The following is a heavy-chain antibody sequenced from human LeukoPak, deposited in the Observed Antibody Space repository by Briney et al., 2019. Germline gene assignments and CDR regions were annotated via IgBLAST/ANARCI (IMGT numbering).Heavy chain of an antibody. V-gene: IGHV3-30*03. CDR2: ISYDGSNK. Sequence: GGSLRLSCAASGFTFSSYGMHWVRQAPGKGLEWVAVISYDGSNKYYADSVKGRFTISRDNSKNTLYLQMNSLRAEDTAVYYCAREWELGYLDYRGQGTLVTVSS. D-gene: IGHD1-26*01. CDR1: GFTFSSYG. J-gene: IGHJ4*02. CDR3: AREWELGYLDY.